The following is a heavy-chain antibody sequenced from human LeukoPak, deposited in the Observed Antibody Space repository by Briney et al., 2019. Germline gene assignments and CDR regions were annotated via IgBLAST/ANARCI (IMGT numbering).Heavy chain of an antibody. Sequence: PGGSLRLSCAASGFTFSSYEMNWVRQAPGKGLEWVSYISSSGSTIYYADSVKGRFTISRDNAKNSLYLQMNSLRAEDTAVYYCAAFIAVAGTYYFASWGQGPLVTVSS. CDR1: GFTFSSYE. J-gene: IGHJ4*02. V-gene: IGHV3-48*03. CDR2: ISSSGSTI. D-gene: IGHD6-19*01. CDR3: AAFIAVAGTYYFAS.